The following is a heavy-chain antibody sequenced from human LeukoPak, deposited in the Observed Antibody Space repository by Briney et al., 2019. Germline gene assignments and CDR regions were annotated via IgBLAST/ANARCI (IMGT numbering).Heavy chain of an antibody. D-gene: IGHD3-3*01. V-gene: IGHV4-30-2*01. CDR1: GGSISSGGYS. CDR2: IYHSGST. Sequence: SETLSLTCAVSGGSISSGGYSWSWIRQPPGKGLEWIGYIYHSGSTYYNPSLKSRVTISVDRSKNQFSLKLSSVTAADMAVYYCVRAFDIWGQGTMVTVSS. J-gene: IGHJ3*02. CDR3: VRAFDI.